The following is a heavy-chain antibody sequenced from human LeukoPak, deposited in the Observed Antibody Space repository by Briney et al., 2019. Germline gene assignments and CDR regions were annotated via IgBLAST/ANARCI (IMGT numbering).Heavy chain of an antibody. CDR1: GGSISTGGYC. V-gene: IGHV4-30-4*01. Sequence: PSQTLSLTCTVSGGSISTGGYCWSWIRQPPGKGLEWIGYISYSGGTYYNPSLKSRVSISVDTSKSQFSLKMRSVTAADTAVYYCANGYSRKLDYWGQGTLVTVSS. CDR3: ANGYSRKLDY. J-gene: IGHJ4*02. D-gene: IGHD6-13*01. CDR2: ISYSGGT.